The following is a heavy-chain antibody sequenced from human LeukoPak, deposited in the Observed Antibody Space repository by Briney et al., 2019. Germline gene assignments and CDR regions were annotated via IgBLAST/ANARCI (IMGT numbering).Heavy chain of an antibody. D-gene: IGHD3-3*01. CDR1: GYTFTGYY. V-gene: IGHV1-2*02. CDR3: ARGGPYYDFWSGYYNSVGAPHNWFDP. Sequence: ASVKVSCKASGYTFTGYYMHWVRQAPGQGLEWMGWINPNSGGTNYAQKFQGRVTMTRDTSISTAYMELSRLRSDDTAVYYCARGGPYYDFWSGYYNSVGAPHNWFDPWGQGTLVTVSS. CDR2: INPNSGGT. J-gene: IGHJ5*02.